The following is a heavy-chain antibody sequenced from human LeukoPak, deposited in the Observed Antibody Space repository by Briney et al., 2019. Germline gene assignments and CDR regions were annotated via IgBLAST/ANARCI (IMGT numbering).Heavy chain of an antibody. D-gene: IGHD5-24*01. J-gene: IGHJ5*02. Sequence: GSSVKVSCKASGGTFSNCPIIWVRQAPGRGLEWLGGIIPIYGTANYAQMFQGRITLTAHESTATAYMELSSLTSDDTAMYFCATHTGGYNYWWFDIWGQGTLVTVSS. V-gene: IGHV1-69*01. CDR2: IIPIYGTA. CDR1: GGTFSNCP. CDR3: ATHTGGYNYWWFDI.